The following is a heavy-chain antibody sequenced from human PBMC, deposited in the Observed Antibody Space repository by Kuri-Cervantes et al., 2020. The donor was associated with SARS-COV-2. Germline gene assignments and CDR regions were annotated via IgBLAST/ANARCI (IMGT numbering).Heavy chain of an antibody. CDR2: IYYSGST. J-gene: IGHJ4*02. D-gene: IGHD3-16*02. CDR3: ARQPYYDYIWGSYRWGWFDY. CDR1: GGSISSYY. V-gene: IGHV4-39*01. Sequence: SETLSLTCTVSGGSISSYYWGWIRQPPGKGLEWIGSIYYSGSTYYNPSLKSRVTISVDTSKNQFSLKLSSVTAADTAVYYCARQPYYDYIWGSYRWGWFDYWGQGTLVTVSS.